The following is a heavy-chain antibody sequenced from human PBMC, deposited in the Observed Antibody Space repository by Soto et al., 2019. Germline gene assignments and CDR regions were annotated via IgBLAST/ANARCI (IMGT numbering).Heavy chain of an antibody. D-gene: IGHD3-22*01. CDR1: GFTFSSYS. J-gene: IGHJ3*02. CDR3: ARGSDYYDSSRDDAFDI. V-gene: IGHV3-21*01. CDR2: ISSSSSYI. Sequence: GGSLRLSCAASGFTFSSYSMNWVRQAPGKGLEWVSSISSSSSYIYYADSVKGRFTISRDNAKNSLYLQMSSLRAEDTAVYYCARGSDYYDSSRDDAFDIWGQGTMVTVSS.